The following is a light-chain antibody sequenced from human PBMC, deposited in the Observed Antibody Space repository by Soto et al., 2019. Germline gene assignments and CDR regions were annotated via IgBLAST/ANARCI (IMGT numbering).Light chain of an antibody. CDR2: QDS. CDR3: QAWDSSTVV. CDR1: KLGDKY. J-gene: IGLJ2*01. V-gene: IGLV3-1*01. Sequence: SYELTQPPSVSVSPGQTASITCSGDKLGDKYACWYQQKPGQSPVLVIYQDSKRPSGIPERFSGSNSGNTATLTISGTQAMDEADYYCQAWDSSTVVFDGGTKVT.